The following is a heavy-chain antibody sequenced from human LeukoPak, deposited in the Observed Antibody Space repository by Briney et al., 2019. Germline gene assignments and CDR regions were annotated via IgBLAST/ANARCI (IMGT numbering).Heavy chain of an antibody. CDR3: AEYYFYDSSGYQQYYFDY. CDR1: GGTFSSYA. J-gene: IGHJ4*02. CDR2: IIPILGIA. Sequence: ASVKVSCKASGGTFSSYAISWVRQAPGQGLEWMGRIIPILGIANYAQKFQGRVTITADKSTSTAYMELSSLRAEDTAVYYCAEYYFYDSSGYQQYYFDYWGQGTLVTVSS. V-gene: IGHV1-69*04. D-gene: IGHD3-22*01.